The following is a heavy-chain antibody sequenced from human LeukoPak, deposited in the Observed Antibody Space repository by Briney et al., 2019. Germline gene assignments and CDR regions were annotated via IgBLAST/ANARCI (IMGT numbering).Heavy chain of an antibody. CDR1: GFTFSSYW. J-gene: IGHJ4*02. CDR2: LIIDGSST. V-gene: IGHV3-74*01. CDR3: VRDLRYCSSTSCYDPCFDY. D-gene: IGHD2-2*01. Sequence: GGSLRLSCAASGFTFSSYWMHWVRQAPGKGLVWVSRLIIDGSSTGYADSVKGRLTISRDNAKNTLYLQMSSLRAEDTAVYYCVRDLRYCSSTSCYDPCFDYWGQGTLVTVSS.